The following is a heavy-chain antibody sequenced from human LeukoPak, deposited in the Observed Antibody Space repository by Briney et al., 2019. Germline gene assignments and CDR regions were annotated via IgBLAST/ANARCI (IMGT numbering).Heavy chain of an antibody. CDR1: GFAFSSHW. J-gene: IGHJ6*02. V-gene: IGHV3-7*01. CDR3: ARDGVPDGRHV. CDR2: VNREGSDK. Sequence: GESLRLSCAASGFAFSSHWMNWVRQAPGKGLEWVANVNREGSDKNYVDSVKGRFTISRDNAKNSLYLQMNSLRVEDTAVYYCARDGVPDGRHVWGQGTTVTVS. D-gene: IGHD3-16*01.